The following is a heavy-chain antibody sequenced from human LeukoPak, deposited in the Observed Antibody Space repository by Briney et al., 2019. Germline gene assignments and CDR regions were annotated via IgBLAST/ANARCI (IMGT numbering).Heavy chain of an antibody. D-gene: IGHD2-2*01. V-gene: IGHV4-38-2*01. CDR3: ARAKVPAAPEYYYYMDV. Sequence: PSETLSLTCAVSGYSITSGYYWGWIRQPPGKGLEWVGSIYHSGSTYYNPSLKSRVTISVDTSKNHISLKLRSVTAADTAVYYCARAKVPAAPEYYYYMDVWGKGTTVTVSS. CDR2: IYHSGST. CDR1: GYSITSGYY. J-gene: IGHJ6*03.